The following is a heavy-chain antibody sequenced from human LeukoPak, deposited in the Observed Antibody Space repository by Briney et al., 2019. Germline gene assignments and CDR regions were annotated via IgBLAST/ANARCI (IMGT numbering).Heavy chain of an antibody. CDR3: ARGRLGGSGSYYNVLDY. D-gene: IGHD3-10*01. V-gene: IGHV4-59*01. J-gene: IGHJ4*02. CDR2: ISYSGST. CDR1: GGSTSSYY. Sequence: SETLSLTCTVSGGSTSSYYWSWIRQPPGKGLEWIGYISYSGSTNYNPSLKSRVTISVDTSRNQFSLKLSAVTAADTAVYYWARGRLGGSGSYYNVLDYWGQGTLVTVSS.